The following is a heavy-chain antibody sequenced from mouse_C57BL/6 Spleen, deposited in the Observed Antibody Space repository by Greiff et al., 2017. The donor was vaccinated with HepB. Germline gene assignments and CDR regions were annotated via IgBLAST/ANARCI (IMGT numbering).Heavy chain of an antibody. D-gene: IGHD1-1*01. Sequence: DVKLVESEGGLVQPGSSMKLSCTASGFTFSDYYMAWVRQVPEKGLEWVANINYDGSSTYYLDSLKSRFIISRDNAKNILYLQMSSLKSEDTATYYCARKARGSSYGRWYFDVWGTGTTVTVSS. CDR2: INYDGSST. CDR3: ARKARGSSYGRWYFDV. CDR1: GFTFSDYY. J-gene: IGHJ1*03. V-gene: IGHV5-16*01.